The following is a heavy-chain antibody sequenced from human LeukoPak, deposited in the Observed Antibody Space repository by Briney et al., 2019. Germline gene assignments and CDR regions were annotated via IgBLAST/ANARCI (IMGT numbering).Heavy chain of an antibody. J-gene: IGHJ4*02. CDR1: GYTFTGYY. CDR2: ISAYNGNT. V-gene: IGHV1-18*04. Sequence: GASVKVSCKASGYTFTGYYMHWVRQAPGQGLEWMGWISAYNGNTNYAQKLQGRVTMTTDTSTSTAYMELRSLRSDDTAVYYCARFGPADPSGSYDFDYWGQGTLVTVSS. D-gene: IGHD1-26*01. CDR3: ARFGPADPSGSYDFDY.